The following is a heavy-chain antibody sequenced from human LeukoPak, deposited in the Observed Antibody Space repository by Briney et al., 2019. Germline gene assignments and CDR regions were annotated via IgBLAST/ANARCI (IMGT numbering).Heavy chain of an antibody. V-gene: IGHV1-69*13. Sequence: GASVKVSCKASGYTFTGYYMHWVRQAPGQGLEWMGGIIPIFGTANYAQKFQGRVTITADESTSTAYMELSSLRSEDTAVYYCAGGWSRIFDYWGQGTLVTVSS. CDR2: IIPIFGTA. CDR3: AGGWSRIFDY. J-gene: IGHJ4*02. CDR1: GYTFTGYY. D-gene: IGHD2-15*01.